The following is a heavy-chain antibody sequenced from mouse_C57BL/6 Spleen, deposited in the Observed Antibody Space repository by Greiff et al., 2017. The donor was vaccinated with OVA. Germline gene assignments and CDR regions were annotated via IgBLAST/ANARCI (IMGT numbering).Heavy chain of an antibody. Sequence: QVQLQQPGAELVKPGASVKLSCKASGYTFTSYWMHWVKQRPGQGLEWIGMIHPNSGSTNYNEKFKSKATLTVDKSSSTAYMQLSSLTSEDPAVYYCARCDYDEGDYFDYWGQGTTLTVSS. D-gene: IGHD2-4*01. J-gene: IGHJ2*01. CDR2: IHPNSGST. CDR1: GYTFTSYW. V-gene: IGHV1-64*01. CDR3: ARCDYDEGDYFDY.